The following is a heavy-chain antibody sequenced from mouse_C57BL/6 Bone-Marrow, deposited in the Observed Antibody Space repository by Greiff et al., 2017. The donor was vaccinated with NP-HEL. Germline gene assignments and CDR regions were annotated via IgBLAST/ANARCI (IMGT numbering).Heavy chain of an antibody. J-gene: IGHJ3*01. CDR1: GFTFSDYY. CDR3: ARHSPLAY. V-gene: IGHV5-12*01. CDR2: ISNGGGST. Sequence: EVKLMESGGGLVQPGGSLKLSCAASGFTFSDYYMYWVRQTPEKRLEWVAYISNGGGSTYYPDTVKGRFTISRDNAKNTLYLQMSRLKSEDTAMYYCARHSPLAYWGQGTLVTVSA.